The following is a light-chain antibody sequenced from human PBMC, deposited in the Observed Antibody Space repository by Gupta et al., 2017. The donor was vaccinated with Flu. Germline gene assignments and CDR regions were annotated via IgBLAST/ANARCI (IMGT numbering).Light chain of an antibody. J-gene: IGLJ3*02. Sequence: SALTQPASVSGSPGQSITISCTGTSSDVGGYNYVSWYQQHPGKAPKLMIYEVSNRPSGVSNRFSGSKSGNTASLTISGLQAEEEADYYCSSYTSSSTEVFGGGTKLTVL. V-gene: IGLV2-14*01. CDR3: SSYTSSSTEV. CDR1: SSDVGGYNY. CDR2: EVS.